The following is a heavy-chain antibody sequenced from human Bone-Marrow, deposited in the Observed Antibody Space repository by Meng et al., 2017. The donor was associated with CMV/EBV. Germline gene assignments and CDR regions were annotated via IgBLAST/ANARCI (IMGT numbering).Heavy chain of an antibody. CDR3: ARDSYCSSTSCYDWFDP. Sequence: ASVKVSCKSSGYTFTGYYMHWVRQAPGQGLEWMGWINPNSGGTNYAQKFQGRVTMTRGTSISTAYMELSRLRSDDTAVYYCARDSYCSSTSCYDWFDPWGQGTLVTVSS. CDR2: INPNSGGT. V-gene: IGHV1-2*02. CDR1: GYTFTGYY. D-gene: IGHD2-2*01. J-gene: IGHJ5*02.